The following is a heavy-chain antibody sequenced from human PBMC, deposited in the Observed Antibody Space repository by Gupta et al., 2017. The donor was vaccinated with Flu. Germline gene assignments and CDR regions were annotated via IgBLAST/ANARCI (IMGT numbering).Heavy chain of an antibody. V-gene: IGHV4-34*01. CDR2: INHSGTT. CDR3: ASGDDYGDSSHYRPDH. CDR1: GGSFTGYY. D-gene: IGHD4-17*01. J-gene: IGHJ4*02. Sequence: PSETLSLTFAAYGGSFTGYYWRWIRQSPGKGLEWIGEINHSGTTNDNPSLKSRVTISVDTSKNQFSLKLISVTAAAAAVYYCASGDDYGDSSHYRPDHWGRGTLVTGAS.